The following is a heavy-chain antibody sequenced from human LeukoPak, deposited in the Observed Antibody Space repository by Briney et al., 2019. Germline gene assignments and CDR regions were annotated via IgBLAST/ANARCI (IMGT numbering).Heavy chain of an antibody. J-gene: IGHJ4*02. V-gene: IGHV3-23*01. CDR1: GFTFSSYA. CDR2: ISGSGDGT. D-gene: IGHD3-10*01. Sequence: GGSLRLSCAASGFTFSSYAMSWVRQAPGKGLEWVSAISGSGDGTYYAASVKGRFTFSRDYSKNTLYLQMNSVRAEDTAVYYCAKQGAITAMLYYFDYWGQGTLVTVSS. CDR3: AKQGAITAMLYYFDY.